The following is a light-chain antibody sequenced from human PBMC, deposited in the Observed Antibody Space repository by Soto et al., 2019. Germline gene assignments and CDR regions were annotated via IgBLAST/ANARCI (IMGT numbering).Light chain of an antibody. V-gene: IGKV3-15*01. CDR1: QSVSSK. CDR2: GAS. CDR3: PQYGTWLCT. J-gene: IGKJ1*01. Sequence: EIVMTQSPATLSVSPGERATLSCRASQSVSSKLAWYQQKPGQGPRLLIYGASTRATGIPARFSGSGSGTEFTLTISSLQAEDFAVCSCPQYGTWLCTFGQGTKVEI.